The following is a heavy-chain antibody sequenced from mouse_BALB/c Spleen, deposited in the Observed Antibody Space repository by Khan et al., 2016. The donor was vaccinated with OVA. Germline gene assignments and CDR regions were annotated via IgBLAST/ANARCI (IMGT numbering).Heavy chain of an antibody. CDR1: GFSLTSYA. J-gene: IGHJ4*01. V-gene: IGHV2-6-2*01. CDR2: IWSDGRT. CDR3: ARHQFPLSMDS. Sequence: QVQLKQSGPDLVAPSQSLSITCTVSGFSLTSYAIHWVRQPPGKGLEWLVVIWSDGRTTYNSALKSRLSISKDNSKSQVFLKIDNHQTDDTAMYDCARHQFPLSMDSWGQGTSVTVSS.